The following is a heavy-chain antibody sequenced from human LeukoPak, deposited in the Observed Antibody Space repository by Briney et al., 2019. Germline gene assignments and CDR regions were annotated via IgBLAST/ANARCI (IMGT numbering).Heavy chain of an antibody. CDR2: ISFDGGST. CDR3: VKALYDSGGYYYAY. Sequence: GGSLRLSCSGSGFTFSSYPMHWARQAPGKGLEYVSAISFDGGSTYHADSVKGRFTISRDNSKNTLYLQMSSLRVEDTAMYYCVKALYDSGGYYYAYWGQGTLVTVSS. D-gene: IGHD3-22*01. J-gene: IGHJ4*02. V-gene: IGHV3-64D*06. CDR1: GFTFSSYP.